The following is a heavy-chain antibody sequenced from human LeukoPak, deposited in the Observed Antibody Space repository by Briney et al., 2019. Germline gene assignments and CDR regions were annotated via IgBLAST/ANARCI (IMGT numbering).Heavy chain of an antibody. V-gene: IGHV4-4*07. CDR3: AREKGALRGDAFDI. CDR1: GGSISSYF. D-gene: IGHD1-26*01. J-gene: IGHJ3*02. CDR2: IYTSGST. Sequence: SETLSLTCTVSGGSISSYFWTWIRQPAGKGLEWIGRIYTSGSTNYNPSLESRVTMSVDTSKNQFSLKLSSVTAADTAIYYCAREKGALRGDAFDIWGQGTMVTVSS.